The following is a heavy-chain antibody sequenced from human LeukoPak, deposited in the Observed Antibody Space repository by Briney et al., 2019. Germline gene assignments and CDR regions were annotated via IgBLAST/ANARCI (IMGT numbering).Heavy chain of an antibody. CDR1: GYSFTSYW. D-gene: IGHD6-13*01. J-gene: IGHJ4*02. V-gene: IGHV5-51*01. CDR3: ARRGSSWYVD. CDR2: IYPADSDT. Sequence: GESLKISCKGSGYSFTSYWIAWVRQMPGKGLEWMGIIYPADSDTKYSPSFQGQVTISADKSISTAYLQWSRLKASDTAMYYCARRGSSWYVDWGQGTLVTVSS.